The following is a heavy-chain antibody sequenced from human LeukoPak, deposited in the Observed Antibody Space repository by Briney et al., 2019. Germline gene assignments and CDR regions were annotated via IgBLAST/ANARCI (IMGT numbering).Heavy chain of an antibody. V-gene: IGHV4-4*07. Sequence: SETLSLTCTVSGGSISSYYWSWIRQPAGKGLEWIGRIYTSGSTNYNPSLKSRVTMSVDTSKNQFSLKLSSVTAADTAVYYCAKTFSSSWYTLPSNWGQGTLVTVSS. CDR3: AKTFSSSWYTLPSN. CDR2: IYTSGST. J-gene: IGHJ4*02. CDR1: GGSISSYY. D-gene: IGHD6-13*01.